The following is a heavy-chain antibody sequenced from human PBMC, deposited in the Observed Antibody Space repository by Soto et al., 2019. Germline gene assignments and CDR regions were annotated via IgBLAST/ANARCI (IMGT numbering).Heavy chain of an antibody. CDR2: IGGSGGNS. CDR1: GFTFNASA. V-gene: IGHV3-23*01. CDR3: ARVASDYINSVDN. D-gene: IGHD4-4*01. J-gene: IGHJ4*02. Sequence: EVQLLESGGGLVQPGGSLRLSCAASGFTFNASAMTWVRQAPGKCLEWVSAIGGSGGNSYYADSVRGRFTISRDNSKDTVDLQMNSLRVEDTAVYYCARVASDYINSVDNWGQGILVTVSS.